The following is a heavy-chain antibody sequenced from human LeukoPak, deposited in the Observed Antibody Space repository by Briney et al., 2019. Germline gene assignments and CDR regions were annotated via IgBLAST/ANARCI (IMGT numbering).Heavy chain of an antibody. CDR3: GRDRGLASLDY. CDR1: GFTFSNYA. CDR2: ISGSDGST. Sequence: RGSLRLSCAASGFTFSNYAMSWVRQAPGKGLEWVSGISGSDGSTYDADSVKGRFTISRDDSKNTLYLQMNSLRAEDAAVYYCGRDRGLASLDYWGQGTLVTVSS. J-gene: IGHJ4*02. D-gene: IGHD3/OR15-3a*01. V-gene: IGHV3-23*01.